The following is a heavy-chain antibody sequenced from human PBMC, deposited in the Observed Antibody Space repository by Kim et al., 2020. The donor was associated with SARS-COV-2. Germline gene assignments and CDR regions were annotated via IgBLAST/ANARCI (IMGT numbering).Heavy chain of an antibody. D-gene: IGHD1-1*01. CDR2: ISSSSSTI. Sequence: GGSLRLSCAASGFTFSSYSMNWVRQAPGKGLEWVSYISSSSSTIYYADSVKGRFTISRDNAKNSLYLQMNSLRDEDTAVYYCARSRVGRNWNLYVDNWFDPWGQGTLVTVSS. CDR1: GFTFSSYS. CDR3: ARSRVGRNWNLYVDNWFDP. J-gene: IGHJ5*02. V-gene: IGHV3-48*02.